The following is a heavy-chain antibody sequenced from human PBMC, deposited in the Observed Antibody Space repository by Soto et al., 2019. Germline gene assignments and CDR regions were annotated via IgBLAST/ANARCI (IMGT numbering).Heavy chain of an antibody. D-gene: IGHD3-10*01. CDR3: ARDSGWPILNFDN. J-gene: IGHJ4*02. CDR1: AFDFSSYG. CDR2: SSYDGRET. Sequence: GGSLRLSCAASAFDFSSYGIQWVRQAPGKGLEWVAASSYDGRETFYADSAKGRFTVSKEMSKNTAFLQMNALRHEDTAVYFCARDSGWPILNFDNWGQGTPVTVSS. V-gene: IGHV3-30*03.